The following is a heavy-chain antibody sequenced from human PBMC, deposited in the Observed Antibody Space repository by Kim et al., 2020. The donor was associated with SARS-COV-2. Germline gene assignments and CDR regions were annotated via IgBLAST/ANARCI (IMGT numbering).Heavy chain of an antibody. J-gene: IGHJ4*02. Sequence: GSEKCYVDSVKRRFTISRDNAKNSLYLETNSLRAEDTAVYFCARGNALAYWGQGTLVTVSS. CDR2: GSEK. CDR3: ARGNALAY. D-gene: IGHD3-16*01. V-gene: IGHV3-7*04.